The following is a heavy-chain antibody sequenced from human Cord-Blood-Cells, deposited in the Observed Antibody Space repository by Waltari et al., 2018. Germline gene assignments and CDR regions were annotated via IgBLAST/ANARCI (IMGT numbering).Heavy chain of an antibody. CDR3: ARVKKKGAFDI. J-gene: IGHJ3*02. CDR1: GFTFSSYW. V-gene: IGHV3-7*01. Sequence: EVQLVESGGGLVQPGGSLRLSCAASGFTFSSYWMSWVRQAPGKGLEGVANKKQDGSEKYYVDSVKGRFTISRDNAKNSLYLQMNSLRAEDTTVYYCARVKKKGAFDIWGQGTMVTVSS. CDR2: KKQDGSEK.